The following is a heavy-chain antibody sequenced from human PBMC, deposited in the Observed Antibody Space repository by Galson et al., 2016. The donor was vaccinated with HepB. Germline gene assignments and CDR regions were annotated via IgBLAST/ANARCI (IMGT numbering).Heavy chain of an antibody. CDR1: GGSFRTYV. V-gene: IGHV1-69*13. J-gene: IGHJ1*01. D-gene: IGHD3-10*01. CDR3: ASHTRGEYGTGRYEH. Sequence: SVKVSCKASGGSFRTYVLNWVRRAPGQGLQWVGGIIPMFGTPNYAQKFQGRVTITADESTSTAFLDLGGLRSDDTAVYYCASHTRGEYGTGRYEHWGQGTLVTFSS. CDR2: IIPMFGTP.